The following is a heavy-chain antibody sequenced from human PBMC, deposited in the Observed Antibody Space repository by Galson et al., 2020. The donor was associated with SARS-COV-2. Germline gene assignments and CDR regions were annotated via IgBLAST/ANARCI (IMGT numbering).Heavy chain of an antibody. CDR1: GFTFSSYA. D-gene: IGHD6-13*01. CDR3: VRDPARAAADQGAFDS. V-gene: IGHV3-21*06. CDR2: ISGSSNYI. Sequence: NSGGSLRLSCAASGFTFSSYAMSWVRQAPGKGLEWVSAISGSSNYIFYADSVKGRFTTSRDNANSSMYLQMDSLRAEDTAVYYCVRDPARAAADQGAFDSLGPWTMVTVSA. J-gene: IGHJ3*01.